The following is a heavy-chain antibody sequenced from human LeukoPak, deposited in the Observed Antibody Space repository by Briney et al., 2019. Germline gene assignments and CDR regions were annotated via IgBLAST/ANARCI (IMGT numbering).Heavy chain of an antibody. Sequence: KASETLSLTCAVYGGSFSGYYWSWIRQPPGKGLEWIGEINHSGSTNYNPSLKSRVTISVDTSKNQFSLKLSSVTAADTAVYYCARGYCSGGSCLPPDPYFDYWGQGTLVTVSS. CDR3: ARGYCSGGSCLPPDPYFDY. J-gene: IGHJ4*02. V-gene: IGHV4-34*01. CDR2: INHSGST. D-gene: IGHD2-15*01. CDR1: GGSFSGYY.